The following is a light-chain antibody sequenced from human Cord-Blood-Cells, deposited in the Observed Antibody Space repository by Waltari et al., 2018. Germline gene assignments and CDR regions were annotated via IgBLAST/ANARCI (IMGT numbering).Light chain of an antibody. Sequence: QSALTQPRSVSGSPGQSVTISCTGTSSDVGGYNRVSWYQQPPGTAPKLMIYEVSNRPSGVPDRFSGSKSGNTASLTISGLQAEDEADYYCSSYTSSSTYVFGTGTKVTVL. J-gene: IGLJ1*01. CDR3: SSYTSSSTYV. CDR2: EVS. CDR1: SSDVGGYNR. V-gene: IGLV2-18*02.